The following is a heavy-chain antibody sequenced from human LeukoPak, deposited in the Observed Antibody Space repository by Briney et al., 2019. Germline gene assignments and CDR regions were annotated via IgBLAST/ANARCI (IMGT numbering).Heavy chain of an antibody. CDR2: IKQDGSEK. CDR1: GFTFDDYG. CDR3: ARIGVGSGWYQVDY. J-gene: IGHJ4*02. D-gene: IGHD6-19*01. V-gene: IGHV3-7*01. Sequence: GGSLRLSCAASGFTFDDYGMSWVRQAPGKGLEWVANIKQDGSEKYYVDSVKGRFTISRDNAKNSLYLQMNSLRAEDTAVYYCARIGVGSGWYQVDYWGQGTLVTVSS.